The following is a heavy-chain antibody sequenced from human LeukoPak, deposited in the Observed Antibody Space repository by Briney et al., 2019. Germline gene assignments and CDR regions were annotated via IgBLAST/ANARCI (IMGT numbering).Heavy chain of an antibody. V-gene: IGHV3-48*03. D-gene: IGHD3-22*01. CDR2: ISSSGSPI. Sequence: PGGSLRLSCAASGFTFSSYEMNWVRQAPGKGLEWVSYISSSGSPIYYADSVKGRFTISRDNAKNSLDLQMNSLRAEDTAVYYCAGGGTMIVVQFDYWGQGTLVTVSS. CDR1: GFTFSSYE. CDR3: AGGGTMIVVQFDY. J-gene: IGHJ4*02.